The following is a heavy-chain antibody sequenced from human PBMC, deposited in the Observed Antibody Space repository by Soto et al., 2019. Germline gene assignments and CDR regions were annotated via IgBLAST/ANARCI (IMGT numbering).Heavy chain of an antibody. Sequence: EVQLLESGGGLVQPGGSLRLSCAASGITISNYPMSWVRQAPGKGLDWVSGISGSGDRTYYEDSAKGRFTISTDISKTSLSLQLDSLGVEDTAVYFCVKDDGGYPSTAPHWGQGTLVTVSS. D-gene: IGHD3-22*01. V-gene: IGHV3-23*01. CDR1: GITISNYP. CDR3: VKDDGGYPSTAPH. J-gene: IGHJ4*02. CDR2: ISGSGDRT.